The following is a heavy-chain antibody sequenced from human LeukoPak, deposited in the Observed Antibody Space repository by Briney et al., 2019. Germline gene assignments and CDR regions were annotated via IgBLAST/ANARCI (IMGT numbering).Heavy chain of an antibody. Sequence: GASVKVSCKASGGTFSSYAISWVRQAPGQGLEWMGGIIPIFGTANYAQKFQGRVTIATDESTSTAYMELSSLRSEDTAVCYCASGKIYYYYYYMDVWGKGTTVTVSS. V-gene: IGHV1-69*05. CDR1: GGTFSSYA. J-gene: IGHJ6*03. CDR2: IIPIFGTA. CDR3: ASGKIYYYYYYMDV. D-gene: IGHD4-23*01.